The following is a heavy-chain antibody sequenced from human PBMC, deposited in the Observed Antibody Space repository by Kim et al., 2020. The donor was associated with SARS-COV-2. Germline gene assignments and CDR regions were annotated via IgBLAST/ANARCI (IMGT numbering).Heavy chain of an antibody. CDR1: GFTFSTYA. D-gene: IGHD1-26*01. V-gene: IGHV3-23*01. J-gene: IGHJ2*01. CDR2: IGGSAGGT. CDR3: AKETFVGWYFEL. Sequence: GGSLRLSCAGSGFTFSTYAMSWVRQAPGKGLEWVSAIGGSAGGTYYADSVKGRFTISRDNSKNTLYLQMNSLRAEDTAVYYCAKETFVGWYFELWGRNTLSTVSS.